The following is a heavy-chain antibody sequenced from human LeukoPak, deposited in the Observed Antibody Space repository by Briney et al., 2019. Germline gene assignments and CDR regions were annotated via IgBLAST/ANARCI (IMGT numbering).Heavy chain of an antibody. CDR3: ARPPMVRGVIITGDDVFDI. V-gene: IGHV3-33*01. CDR1: GFTFSGYG. D-gene: IGHD3-10*01. J-gene: IGHJ3*02. CDR2: IWYDGSNK. Sequence: PGGSLRLSCAASGFTFSGYGMHWVRQAPGKGLEWVAVIWYDGSNKYYADSVKGRFTISRDNSKNTLYLQMNSLKAEDTAVYYCARPPMVRGVIITGDDVFDIWGQGTMVTVS.